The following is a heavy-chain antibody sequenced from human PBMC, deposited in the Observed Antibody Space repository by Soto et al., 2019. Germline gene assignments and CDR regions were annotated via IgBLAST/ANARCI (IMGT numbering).Heavy chain of an antibody. J-gene: IGHJ4*02. Sequence: DSVKGRFTISRDNAKNSLYLQMNSLRAEDTAVYYCARGLTEYFDYWGQGTPVTVSS. V-gene: IGHV3-7*01. CDR3: ARGLTEYFDY.